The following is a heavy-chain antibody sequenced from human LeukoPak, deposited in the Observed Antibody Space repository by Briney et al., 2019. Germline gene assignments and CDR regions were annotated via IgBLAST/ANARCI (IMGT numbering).Heavy chain of an antibody. Sequence: RPGGSLRLSCAASGFTFDDYGMSWVRQAPGKGLEWVSGINWNGGSTGYADSVKGRFTIPRDNAKNSLYLQMNSLRAEDTALYYCARDHYDILTGYVDYWGQGTLVTVSS. V-gene: IGHV3-20*04. D-gene: IGHD3-9*01. CDR2: INWNGGST. J-gene: IGHJ4*02. CDR1: GFTFDDYG. CDR3: ARDHYDILTGYVDY.